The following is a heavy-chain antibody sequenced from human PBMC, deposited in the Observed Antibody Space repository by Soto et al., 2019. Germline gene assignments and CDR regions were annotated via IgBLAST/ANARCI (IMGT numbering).Heavy chain of an antibody. CDR3: ATSLWFGTQPEI. CDR2: ISPSGTT. CDR1: GGSSSNNY. Sequence: SETLSLTCAVYGGSSSNNYWTWFRQPPGKGLEWIGEISPSGTTKYIPSLKSRGTISVDTSRKQFFLKVTSVSAADTAVYYCATSLWFGTQPEIWGPGTLVTVSS. D-gene: IGHD3-10*01. J-gene: IGHJ4*02. V-gene: IGHV4-34*01.